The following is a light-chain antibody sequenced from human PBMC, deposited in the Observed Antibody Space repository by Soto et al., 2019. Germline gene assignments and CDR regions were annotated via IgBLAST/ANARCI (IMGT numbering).Light chain of an antibody. CDR3: QQYGSSPWT. Sequence: EIVLTQSPGTLSLSPGERATLSCRASQSVSSSYSAWYQQKPGQAPRLLICGASSRATGIPDRFSGSGSGTDFTLTISRLEPEDFAVYYCQQYGSSPWTFGQGTKVDIK. J-gene: IGKJ1*01. V-gene: IGKV3-20*01. CDR2: GAS. CDR1: QSVSSSY.